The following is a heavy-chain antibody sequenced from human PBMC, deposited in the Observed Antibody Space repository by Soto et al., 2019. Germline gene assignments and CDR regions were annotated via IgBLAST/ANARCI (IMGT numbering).Heavy chain of an antibody. J-gene: IGHJ3*02. V-gene: IGHV1-46*01. CDR3: ARDMHIAVVMGAFDI. D-gene: IGHD2-21*01. CDR2: INPSGGST. CDR1: GYTFTNYY. Sequence: ASVKVSCKASGYTFTNYYMHWVRQAPGQGLEWMGIINPSGGSTSYAQKFQGRVTMTRDTSTSTVHMELSSLRSEDTAVYYCARDMHIAVVMGAFDIWGQGTMVTVSS.